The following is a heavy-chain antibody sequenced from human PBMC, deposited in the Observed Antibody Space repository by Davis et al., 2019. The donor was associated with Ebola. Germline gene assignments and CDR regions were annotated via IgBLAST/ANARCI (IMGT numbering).Heavy chain of an antibody. V-gene: IGHV3-74*01. CDR3: ARGSTGEWLLGPWDYYYGMDV. Sequence: HTGGSLRLSCAASGFTFSSYWMHWVRQAPGKGLVWVSRINSDGSSTSYADSMKGRFTISRDNAKNTLYLQMNSLRAEDTAVYYCARGSTGEWLLGPWDYYYGMDVWGQGTTVTVSS. J-gene: IGHJ6*02. CDR1: GFTFSSYW. D-gene: IGHD3-3*01. CDR2: INSDGSST.